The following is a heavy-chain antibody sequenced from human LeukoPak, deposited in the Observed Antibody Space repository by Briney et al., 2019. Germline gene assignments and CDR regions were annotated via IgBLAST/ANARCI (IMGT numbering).Heavy chain of an antibody. D-gene: IGHD2-15*01. CDR1: GYTFTNYV. CDR3: AREGEYCSGGTCHSPLNWFEP. J-gene: IGHJ5*02. Sequence: GASVKVSCKASGYTFTNYVINWVRQAPGHGLDWMGWISAYNGKTNYAQKLQGRVTMTTDTFTSTAYMELRSLRSDDTAVYYCAREGEYCSGGTCHSPLNWFEPWGQGTLVTVSS. V-gene: IGHV1-18*01. CDR2: ISAYNGKT.